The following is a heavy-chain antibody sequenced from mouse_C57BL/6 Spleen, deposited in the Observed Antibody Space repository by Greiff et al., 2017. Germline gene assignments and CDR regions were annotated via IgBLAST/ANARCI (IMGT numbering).Heavy chain of an antibody. V-gene: IGHV1-80*01. CDR2: IYPGDGDT. Sequence: QVQLQQSGAELVKPGASVKISCKASGYAFSSYWMNWVKQRPGKGLEWIGQIYPGDGDTNYNGKFKGKATLTADKSSSTAYMQLSSLTSEDSAVYFCARIYYGYPWFAYWGQGTLVTVSA. J-gene: IGHJ3*01. D-gene: IGHD2-2*01. CDR1: GYAFSSYW. CDR3: ARIYYGYPWFAY.